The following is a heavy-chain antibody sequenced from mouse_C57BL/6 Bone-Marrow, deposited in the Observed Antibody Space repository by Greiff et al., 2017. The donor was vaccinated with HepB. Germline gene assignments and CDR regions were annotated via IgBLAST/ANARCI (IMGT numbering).Heavy chain of an antibody. Sequence: VQLVESGGGLVKPGGSLKLSCAASGFTFSSYAMSWVRQTPEKRLEWVATISDGGSYTYYPDNVKGRFTISRDNAKNNLYLQMSHLKSEDTAMYYCARDYDYDDAMDYWGQGTSVTVSS. CDR1: GFTFSSYA. J-gene: IGHJ4*01. CDR2: ISDGGSYT. V-gene: IGHV5-4*01. CDR3: ARDYDYDDAMDY. D-gene: IGHD2-4*01.